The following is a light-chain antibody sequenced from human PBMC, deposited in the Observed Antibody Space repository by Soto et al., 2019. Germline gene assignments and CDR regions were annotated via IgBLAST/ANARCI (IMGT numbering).Light chain of an antibody. CDR3: QHYANSHPFP. CDR2: GES. Sequence: EIVVTQSPGTLSLSPGERAILSCSASQTINNRYLAWYHQMPGRAPRLLIHGESSRPAGIPDRFSGSGSGTDFTLNINRLETEDFAVYYCQHYANSHPFPFGPGTKVDF. J-gene: IGKJ3*01. V-gene: IGKV3-20*01. CDR1: QTINNRY.